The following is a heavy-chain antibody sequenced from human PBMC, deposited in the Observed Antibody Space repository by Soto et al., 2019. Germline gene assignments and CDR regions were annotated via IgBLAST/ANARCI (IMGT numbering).Heavy chain of an antibody. D-gene: IGHD5-18*01. CDR3: AREKDSTMGPSFDS. J-gene: IGHJ4*02. Sequence: QVQMVESGGGVVQPGKSLRLSCAASGFTFSSYGMHWVGQAPGKGLEWVAVIWYDGSNKDYADSVKGRFTISRDNSKNTLYLQINSLRAEDTAVYYCAREKDSTMGPSFDSWGQGTLVTVSS. CDR2: IWYDGSNK. V-gene: IGHV3-33*08. CDR1: GFTFSSYG.